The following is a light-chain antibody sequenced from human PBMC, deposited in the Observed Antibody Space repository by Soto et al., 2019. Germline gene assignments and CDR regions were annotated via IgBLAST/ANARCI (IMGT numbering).Light chain of an antibody. Sequence: DIQMTQSPSTLSASVGDRVTITCRASQSISNWLAWYQQKPGKAPKLLIYDASSLESGVPSRFSGSGSGTEFTLTISSLQPDDFATYYCQQYNSYSYTYGQRTKLQIK. J-gene: IGKJ2*01. CDR3: QQYNSYSYT. V-gene: IGKV1-5*01. CDR2: DAS. CDR1: QSISNW.